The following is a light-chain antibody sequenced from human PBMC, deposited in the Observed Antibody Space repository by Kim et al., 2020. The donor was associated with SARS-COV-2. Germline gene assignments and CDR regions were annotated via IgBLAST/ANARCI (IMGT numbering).Light chain of an antibody. CDR2: SAS. Sequence: ASVEDRVTIACRASQVIRNDLGWYQQNPGRAPTRLIYSASSLQSGVPSRFSGSGSGTEFTLTISSVQPEDFETYVCLQHNTYPITFGQGTRLEIK. V-gene: IGKV1-17*01. J-gene: IGKJ5*01. CDR1: QVIRND. CDR3: LQHNTYPIT.